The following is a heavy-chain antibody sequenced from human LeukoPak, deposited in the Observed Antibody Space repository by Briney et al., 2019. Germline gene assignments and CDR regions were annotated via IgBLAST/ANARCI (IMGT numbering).Heavy chain of an antibody. D-gene: IGHD4-17*01. J-gene: IGHJ4*02. Sequence: PSETLSLTCTVSGGSISSSSYYWGWIRQPPGKGLEWIGSIYYSGSTYYNPSLKSRVTISADTSKNQFSLKLSSVTAADTAVYYCARHDYGDYVGSWYFDYWGQGTLVTVSS. CDR3: ARHDYGDYVGSWYFDY. CDR1: GGSISSSSYY. V-gene: IGHV4-39*01. CDR2: IYYSGST.